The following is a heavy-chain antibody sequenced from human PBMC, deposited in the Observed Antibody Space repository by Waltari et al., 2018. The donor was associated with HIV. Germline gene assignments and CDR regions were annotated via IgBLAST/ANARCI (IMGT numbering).Heavy chain of an antibody. Sequence: QVQLVQSGAEVKKPGASVKVSCKASGYSFTTYAIHWVRQAPGQRLEWVGLINTGNGNTEYSQKFQGRVTILRDTSASTAYMGLRSLRSEDTAVYYCARARGYCSGGSCWYYFDYWGQGTLVTVSS. CDR3: ARARGYCSGGSCWYYFDY. CDR1: GYSFTTYA. V-gene: IGHV1-3*04. J-gene: IGHJ4*02. CDR2: INTGNGNT. D-gene: IGHD2-15*01.